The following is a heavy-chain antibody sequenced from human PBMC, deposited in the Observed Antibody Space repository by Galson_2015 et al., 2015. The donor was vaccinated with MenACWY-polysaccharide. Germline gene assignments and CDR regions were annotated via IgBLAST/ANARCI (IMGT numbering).Heavy chain of an antibody. D-gene: IGHD5-12*01. Sequence: SLRLSCAASGFTFSTYWMHWVRHAPGKGLVWVSHIKSDGSSTNYADSVKGRFTISRDNAKNTLYLQMNSLRAEDTALYYCARGYSADDWGQGTLVTVSA. V-gene: IGHV3-74*01. CDR1: GFTFSTYW. CDR3: ARGYSADD. J-gene: IGHJ4*02. CDR2: IKSDGSST.